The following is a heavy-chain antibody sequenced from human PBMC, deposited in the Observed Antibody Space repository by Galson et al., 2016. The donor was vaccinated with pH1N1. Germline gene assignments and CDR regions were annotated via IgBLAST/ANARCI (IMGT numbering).Heavy chain of an antibody. V-gene: IGHV1-69*13. D-gene: IGHD5-18*01. Sequence: SVKVSCKASGGTFSSYAVSWVRQAPGQGLEWVGGIIGMFGTTTYAQKLQGRVTITAEELTSSSYMELTSLTSEDTALYYCARSRGYSYGSYYFDNWGQGTLGTVSS. CDR2: IIGMFGTT. J-gene: IGHJ4*02. CDR1: GGTFSSYA. CDR3: ARSRGYSYGSYYFDN.